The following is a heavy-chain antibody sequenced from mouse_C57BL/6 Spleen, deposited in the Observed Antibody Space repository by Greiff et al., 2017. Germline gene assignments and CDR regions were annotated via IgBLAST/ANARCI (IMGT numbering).Heavy chain of an antibody. D-gene: IGHD1-1*01. CDR1: GYTFTDYN. J-gene: IGHJ2*01. CDR2: INPNNGGT. CDR3: ARLEGSSYFDY. V-gene: IGHV1-18*01. Sequence: VQLKESGPELVKPGASVKIPCKASGYTFTDYNMDWVKQSHGKSLEWIGDINPNNGGTNYNQKFKGKATLTVDKSSSTAYMELRSLTSEDTAVYYCARLEGSSYFDYWGQGTTLTVSS.